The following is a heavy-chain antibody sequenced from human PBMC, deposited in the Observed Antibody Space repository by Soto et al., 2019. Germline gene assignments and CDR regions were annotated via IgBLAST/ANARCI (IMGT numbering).Heavy chain of an antibody. J-gene: IGHJ3*02. V-gene: IGHV1-69*01. CDR3: ARSRMIAARRPNDAFDI. D-gene: IGHD6-6*01. CDR1: GGSFSSDA. Sequence: QVQLVQSGAEVKMPGSSVKVSCKASGGSFSSDAISWVRQAPGQGLEWMGGIIPIFGTANYAQKFQGRVTITADESTSTAYMELSSLRSEDTAVYYCARSRMIAARRPNDAFDIWGQGTMVTVSS. CDR2: IIPIFGTA.